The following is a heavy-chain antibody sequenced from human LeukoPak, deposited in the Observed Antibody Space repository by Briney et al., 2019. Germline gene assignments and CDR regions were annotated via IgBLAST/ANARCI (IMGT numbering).Heavy chain of an antibody. Sequence: PGGSLRLSCAASGFTFSIYWMSWVRQAPGKGLEWVANIKQDGSEKYYVDSVKGRFTISRDNAKNSLYLQMNSLRAEDTAVYYCASLKGYYDYVWGSYRYTKPFDYWGQGTLVTVSS. J-gene: IGHJ4*02. CDR3: ASLKGYYDYVWGSYRYTKPFDY. CDR2: IKQDGSEK. CDR1: GFTFSIYW. D-gene: IGHD3-16*02. V-gene: IGHV3-7*01.